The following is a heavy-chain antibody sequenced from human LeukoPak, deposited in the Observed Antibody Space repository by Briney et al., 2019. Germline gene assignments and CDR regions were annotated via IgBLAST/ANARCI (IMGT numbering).Heavy chain of an antibody. Sequence: SETPSLTCAVYGGSFSGYYWSWIRQPPGKGLEWIGEINHSGSTNYNPSLKSRVTISVDTSKNQFSLKLSSVTAADTAVYYCARGKQWLVLRRFDPWGQGTLVTVSS. J-gene: IGHJ5*02. CDR3: ARGKQWLVLRRFDP. D-gene: IGHD6-19*01. CDR1: GGSFSGYY. CDR2: INHSGST. V-gene: IGHV4-34*01.